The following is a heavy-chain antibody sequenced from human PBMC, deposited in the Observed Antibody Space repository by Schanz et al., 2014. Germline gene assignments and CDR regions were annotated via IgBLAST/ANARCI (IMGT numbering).Heavy chain of an antibody. D-gene: IGHD1-7*01. Sequence: QVQLVQSGGEVKTPGASVKVSCKASGYTFTRSGISWVRQAPGQGLEWMGWISDYNADTKYAQKVQGRVTMTADKATSTAYMELSGLKSDDTAVYYCATDRWNYEGGILHIWGQGAAVTVSS. CDR3: ATDRWNYEGGILHI. V-gene: IGHV1-18*01. CDR1: GYTFTRSG. J-gene: IGHJ3*02. CDR2: ISDYNADT.